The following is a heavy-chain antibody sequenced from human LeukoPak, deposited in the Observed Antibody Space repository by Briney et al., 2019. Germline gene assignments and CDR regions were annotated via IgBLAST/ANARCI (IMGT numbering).Heavy chain of an antibody. CDR1: GGSFSGYY. V-gene: IGHV4-34*01. D-gene: IGHD3-10*01. Sequence: SETLSLTCAVYGGSFSGYYWSWIRQPPGKGLEWIGEINHSGSTNYNPSLKSRVTISVDTSKNQFSLKLSSVTAADTAVYYCAGPGHYYGSGSYSDFDYWGQGTLVTVSS. CDR3: AGPGHYYGSGSYSDFDY. J-gene: IGHJ4*02. CDR2: INHSGST.